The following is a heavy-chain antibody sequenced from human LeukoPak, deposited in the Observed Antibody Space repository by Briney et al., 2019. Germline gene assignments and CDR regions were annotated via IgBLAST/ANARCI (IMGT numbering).Heavy chain of an antibody. J-gene: IGHJ6*03. CDR1: GGSISSYY. CDR2: IYISGST. Sequence: PSETLSLTCTVSGGSISSYYWSWIRQPAGKGLEWIGRIYISGSTNYNPSLKSRVTMSVDTSKNQFSLKLSSVTAADTAVYYCARVVGVLWSDYMDVWGKGTTVTISS. D-gene: IGHD3-10*02. V-gene: IGHV4-4*07. CDR3: ARVVGVLWSDYMDV.